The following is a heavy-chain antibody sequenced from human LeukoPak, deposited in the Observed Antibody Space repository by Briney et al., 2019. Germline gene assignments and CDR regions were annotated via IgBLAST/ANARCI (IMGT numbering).Heavy chain of an antibody. CDR1: GFTFNTYT. Sequence: PGGSLRLSCAASGFTFNTYTMNWVRQAPGKGLEWVSYISGSSGIIDYADSVRGRFTISRDNAKNSLYLQMNSLRAEDTAIYYCVRHDWFDPWGQGTLVTVSS. CDR3: VRHDWFDP. J-gene: IGHJ5*02. CDR2: ISGSSGII. V-gene: IGHV3-48*01.